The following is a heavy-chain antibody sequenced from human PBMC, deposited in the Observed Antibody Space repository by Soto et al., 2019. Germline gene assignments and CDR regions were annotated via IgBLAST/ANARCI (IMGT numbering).Heavy chain of an antibody. V-gene: IGHV3-21*01. CDR3: AREGALKPFSS. CDR2: ISGSSIYI. Sequence: AGGSLRPSGVASGFTFSNYNMNWVRQAPGKGLEWVSHISGSSIYIHYADSVRGRFTISRDNAKNSVYLQMDSLRVEDTAVYYCAREGALKPFSSWGQGALVTVSS. J-gene: IGHJ5*02. CDR1: GFTFSNYN.